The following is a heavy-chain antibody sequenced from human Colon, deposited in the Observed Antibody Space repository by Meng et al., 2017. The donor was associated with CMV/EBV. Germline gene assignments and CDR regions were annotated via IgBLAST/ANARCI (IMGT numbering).Heavy chain of an antibody. Sequence: GESLKISCKASGYTFSSYGISWVRQAPGQGLEWMGVINPKSGTTTSAQKFQGRVTMTRDTSTSTAYMDLSSLRSDDTAVYYCARGGSGNFPDYDYWGQGTLVTVSS. D-gene: IGHD1-26*01. V-gene: IGHV1-8*01. CDR3: ARGGSGNFPDYDY. CDR2: INPKSGTT. J-gene: IGHJ4*02. CDR1: GYTFSSYG.